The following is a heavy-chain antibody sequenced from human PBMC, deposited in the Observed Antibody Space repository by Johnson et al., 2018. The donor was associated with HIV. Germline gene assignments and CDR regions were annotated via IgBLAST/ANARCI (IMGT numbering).Heavy chain of an antibody. D-gene: IGHD3-16*01. CDR1: GFTFSTYG. V-gene: IGHV3-30*02. CDR2: IRFDGSNK. Sequence: VQLVESGGGVVQPGGSLRLSCAAFGFTFSTYGIHWVRQAPGKGLEWVTFIRFDGSNKYYADSVKGRFTISRDNSKNTLYLQMNSLRAEDTAVYYCAKMGALGAFDIWGQGTMVTVSS. J-gene: IGHJ3*02. CDR3: AKMGALGAFDI.